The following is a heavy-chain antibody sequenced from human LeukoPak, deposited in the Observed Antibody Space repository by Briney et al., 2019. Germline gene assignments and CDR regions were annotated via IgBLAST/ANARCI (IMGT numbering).Heavy chain of an antibody. J-gene: IGHJ6*02. CDR3: ARAPLNYYGMDV. V-gene: IGHV3-53*01. CDR1: GFTVSSNY. Sequence: GGPLRLSCAASGFTVSSNYMSWLRQAPGKGLEWVSVIYSGGSTYYADSVKGRFTISRDNSKNTLYLQMNSLRAEDTAVYYCARAPLNYYGMDVWGQGTTVTVSS. CDR2: IYSGGST.